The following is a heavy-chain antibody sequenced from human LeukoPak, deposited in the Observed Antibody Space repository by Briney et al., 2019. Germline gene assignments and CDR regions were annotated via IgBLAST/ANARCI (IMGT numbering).Heavy chain of an antibody. Sequence: PGGSLRLSCAASGFTFSSYGMSWVRQAPGKGLEWVSAISGSGGSTYYADSVKGRFTISRDNAKNSLYLQMNSLRAEDTAVYYCARHIKGGYKAIDYWGQGTLVTVSS. CDR1: GFTFSSYG. V-gene: IGHV3-23*01. D-gene: IGHD3-22*01. J-gene: IGHJ4*02. CDR3: ARHIKGGYKAIDY. CDR2: ISGSGGST.